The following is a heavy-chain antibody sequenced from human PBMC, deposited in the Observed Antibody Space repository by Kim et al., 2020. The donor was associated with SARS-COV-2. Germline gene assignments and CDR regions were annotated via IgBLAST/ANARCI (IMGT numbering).Heavy chain of an antibody. Sequence: SETLSLTCTVSSDSMSSYYWSWIRQLPGKGLEWIGYIFYSGSTNYNPPLKSRVTISWDTSRNQFSLDLTSVIDADTAVYYCARSEGRASWHQFDYWGQGILVTVSS. J-gene: IGHJ4*02. CDR2: IFYSGST. CDR3: ARSEGRASWHQFDY. CDR1: SDSMSSYY. V-gene: IGHV4-59*01.